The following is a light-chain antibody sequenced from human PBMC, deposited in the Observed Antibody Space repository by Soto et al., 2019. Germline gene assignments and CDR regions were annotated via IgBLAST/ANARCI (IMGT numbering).Light chain of an antibody. J-gene: IGKJ2*01. V-gene: IGKV3-15*01. CDR1: QSIDSN. CDR3: QEYNGWVKT. CDR2: GAS. Sequence: EEVMTQSPATLSVSPGDRVTLSCRASQSIDSNLAWYQHKPGQAPRLLIHGASTWATGVPDRFSGSGSATEFTLTITSLQSEDSAVYYCQEYNGWVKTFGPGTKVEIK.